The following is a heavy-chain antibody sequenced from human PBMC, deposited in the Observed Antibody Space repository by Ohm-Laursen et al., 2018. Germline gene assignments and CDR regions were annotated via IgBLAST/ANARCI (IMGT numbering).Heavy chain of an antibody. D-gene: IGHD6-13*01. CDR3: ARIRAAAGY. Sequence: GATVKISCKASGYTFTSYDINWVRQATGQGLEWMGWINPNSGGTNYAQKFQGRVTMTRDTSISTAYMELSRLRSDDTAVYYCARIRAAAGYWGQGTLVTVSS. CDR2: INPNSGGT. V-gene: IGHV1-2*02. J-gene: IGHJ4*02. CDR1: GYTFTSYD.